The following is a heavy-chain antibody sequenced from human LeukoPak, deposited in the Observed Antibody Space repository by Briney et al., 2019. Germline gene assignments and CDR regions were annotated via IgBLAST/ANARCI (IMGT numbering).Heavy chain of an antibody. CDR1: GFSFSSYS. CDR2: VSRSSSSDI. Sequence: GGSLRLSCAASGFSFSSYSMSWARQAPGKGLEWVSYVSRSSSSDIYYACSVKGRFTIYRDNAKNSLYLQMNSLRDEDTAVYYCARISSAFDIWGQGTMVTVSS. J-gene: IGHJ3*02. CDR3: ARISSAFDI. V-gene: IGHV3-48*02. D-gene: IGHD6-13*01.